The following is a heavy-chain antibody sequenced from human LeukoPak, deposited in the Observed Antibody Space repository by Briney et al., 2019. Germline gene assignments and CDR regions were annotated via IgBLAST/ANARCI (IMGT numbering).Heavy chain of an antibody. CDR3: ASPSVPAAIYYYYMDV. Sequence: KPSETLSLTCTVSGGSISSSSYYWGWIRQPPGKGLEWIGSIYYSGSTYYNPSLKSRVTISVDTSKNQFSLKLSSVTAADTAVYYCASPSVPAAIYYYYMDVWGKGTTVTVSS. CDR1: GGSISSSSYY. V-gene: IGHV4-39*01. D-gene: IGHD2-2*01. CDR2: IYYSGST. J-gene: IGHJ6*03.